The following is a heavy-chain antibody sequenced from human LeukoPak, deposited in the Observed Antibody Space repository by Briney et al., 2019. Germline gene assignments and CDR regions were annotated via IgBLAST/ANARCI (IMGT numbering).Heavy chain of an antibody. CDR1: GGSISSYY. Sequence: SETLSLTCTVSGGSISSYYWSWIRQPPGKGLEWIGYIYYSGSTYYNPSLKSRVTISVDTSKNQFSLKLSSVTAADTAVYYCARDRSRYYYDSSGYTFDYWGQGTLVTVSS. V-gene: IGHV4-59*12. D-gene: IGHD3-22*01. CDR3: ARDRSRYYYDSSGYTFDY. CDR2: IYYSGST. J-gene: IGHJ4*02.